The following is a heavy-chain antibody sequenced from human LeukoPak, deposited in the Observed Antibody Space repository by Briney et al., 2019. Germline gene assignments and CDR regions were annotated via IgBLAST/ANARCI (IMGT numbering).Heavy chain of an antibody. J-gene: IGHJ3*01. D-gene: IGHD1/OR15-1a*01. CDR2: ISPGGGST. CDR1: GVIFSSYA. CDR3: AKDGVKGNIVYDAFDL. Sequence: PGGSLRLSCAASGVIFSSYAMTWVRQAPGKGLEWVSSISPGGGSTYYADSVKGRFTISRDNSKNTLYLHMNSLRADDAAVYYCAKDGVKGNIVYDAFDLWGQGTMVTVSS. V-gene: IGHV3-23*01.